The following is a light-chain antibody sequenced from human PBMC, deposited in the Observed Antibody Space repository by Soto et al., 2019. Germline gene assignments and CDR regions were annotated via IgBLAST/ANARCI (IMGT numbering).Light chain of an antibody. CDR3: QQSYSIPTWT. J-gene: IGKJ1*01. V-gene: IGKV1-39*01. CDR2: AAS. CDR1: QSISRY. Sequence: DIQMTQSPSSLSASVGDRVTITCRASQSISRYLNWYQQKPGKAPKLLIYAASSLQSGVPSRFSGSGSGTDFTLTISSLQPEDFATYYCQQSYSIPTWTFGQGTKVEIK.